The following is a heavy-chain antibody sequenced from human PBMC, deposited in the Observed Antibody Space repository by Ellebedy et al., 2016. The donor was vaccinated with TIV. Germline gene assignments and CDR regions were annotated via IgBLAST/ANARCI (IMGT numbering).Heavy chain of an antibody. J-gene: IGHJ4*02. CDR2: IFWDDDK. V-gene: IGHV2-5*02. Sequence: SGPTLVXPTQTLTLTCTFSGFSLSTTGVGVGWIRQPPGKALEWLALIFWDDDKRSSPSLKSRLTITKDTSKNQVVLTMTNMYPVDTATYYCAHFASSSPWGYWGQGTLVTVSS. D-gene: IGHD6-6*01. CDR1: GFSLSTTGVG. CDR3: AHFASSSPWGY.